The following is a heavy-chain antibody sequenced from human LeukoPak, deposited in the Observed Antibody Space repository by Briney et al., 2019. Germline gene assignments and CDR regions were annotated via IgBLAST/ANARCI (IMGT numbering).Heavy chain of an antibody. CDR3: AKDLLWFGELLGGYYFDY. V-gene: IGHV6-1*01. CDR1: GDSVSSNSAA. CDR2: TYYRSKWYN. D-gene: IGHD3-10*01. Sequence: SQTLSLTCAISGDSVSSNSAAWNWIRQSPSRGLEWLGRTYYRSKWYNDYAVSVKSRITINPDTSKNQFSLQLNSVTPEDTAVYYCAKDLLWFGELLGGYYFDYWGQGTLVTVSS. J-gene: IGHJ4*02.